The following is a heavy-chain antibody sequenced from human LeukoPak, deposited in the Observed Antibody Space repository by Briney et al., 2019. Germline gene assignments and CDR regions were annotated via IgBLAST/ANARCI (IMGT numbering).Heavy chain of an antibody. CDR3: ARGRIVVGYGMDV. D-gene: IGHD2-21*01. CDR2: ISHSGST. Sequence: SETLSLTCAVYGGSFSGYYWSWIRQPPGKGLEWIGEISHSGSTNYNPSLKSRVTISVDTSKNQFSLKLSSVTAADTAVYYCARGRIVVGYGMDVWGQGTTVTVSS. V-gene: IGHV4-34*01. CDR1: GGSFSGYY. J-gene: IGHJ6*02.